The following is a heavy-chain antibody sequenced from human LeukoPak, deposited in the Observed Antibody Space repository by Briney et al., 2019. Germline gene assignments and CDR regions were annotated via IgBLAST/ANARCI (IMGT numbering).Heavy chain of an antibody. CDR1: GFTFSSYA. J-gene: IGHJ6*03. CDR3: ARGGYRSSSAFYYMDV. CDR2: IYSGGFT. V-gene: IGHV3-23*03. Sequence: PGGSLRLSCAASGFTFSSYAMSWVRQAPGKGLECVSLIYSGGFTNYADSVRGRFTISRDNSKNTLYLQMNSLRVEDTAIYFCARGGYRSSSAFYYMDVWGKGTTVAVSS. D-gene: IGHD6-6*01.